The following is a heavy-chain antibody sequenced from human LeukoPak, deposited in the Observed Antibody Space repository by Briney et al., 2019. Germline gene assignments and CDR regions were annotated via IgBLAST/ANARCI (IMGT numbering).Heavy chain of an antibody. CDR3: ARRGVTTQYSFYAMAV. CDR2: MDAGSGNT. Sequence: PSVKFSCKASGYTFTTYALHWVRQPPGQRPEWMGWMDAGSGNTGCSQEFQGRVTITRDTSASTAYMELSSLTSEDTAVYYCARRGVTTQYSFYAMAVWGQGTTVTVSS. V-gene: IGHV1-3*01. J-gene: IGHJ6*02. D-gene: IGHD2-21*02. CDR1: GYTFTTYA.